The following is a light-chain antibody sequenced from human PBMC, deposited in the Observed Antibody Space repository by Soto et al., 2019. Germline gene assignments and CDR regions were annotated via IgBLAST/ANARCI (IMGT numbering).Light chain of an antibody. CDR1: QSISSW. J-gene: IGKJ1*01. V-gene: IGKV1-5*03. CDR2: KAS. CDR3: QQYKSYPWT. Sequence: DNHMTQSPSALSASVGDRVTITCRASQSISSWLAWYQQKPGKAPNLLIYKASSLRSGVPSRFSGSASGTEFTPTISSLQPDDSATYYCQQYKSYPWTFGQGT.